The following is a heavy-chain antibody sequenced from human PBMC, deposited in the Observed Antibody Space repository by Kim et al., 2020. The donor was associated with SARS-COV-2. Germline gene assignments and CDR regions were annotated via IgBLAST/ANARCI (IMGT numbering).Heavy chain of an antibody. Sequence: DSVKGRCTISRDNSKNALYLQMNSLRAEDTAVYYCAKQTDPIAVACLFDYWGQGTLVTVSS. D-gene: IGHD6-19*01. CDR3: AKQTDPIAVACLFDY. J-gene: IGHJ4*02. V-gene: IGHV3-23*01.